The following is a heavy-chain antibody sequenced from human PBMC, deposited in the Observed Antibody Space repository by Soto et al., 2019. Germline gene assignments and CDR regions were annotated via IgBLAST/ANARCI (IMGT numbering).Heavy chain of an antibody. CDR1: GGSISSSSYY. CDR3: ARLRCGWGCASYYGMDV. D-gene: IGHD6-19*01. V-gene: IGHV4-39*01. CDR2: IYYSGST. J-gene: IGHJ6*02. Sequence: SETLSLTCTVSGGSISSSSYYWGWIRQPPGKGLEWIGSIYYSGSTYYNPSLKSRVTISVDTSKNQFSLKLSSVTAADTAVYYCARLRCGWGCASYYGMDVWGQGTTVTVSS.